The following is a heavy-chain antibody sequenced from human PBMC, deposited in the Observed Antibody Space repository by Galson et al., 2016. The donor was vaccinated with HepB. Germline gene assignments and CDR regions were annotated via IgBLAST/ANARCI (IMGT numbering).Heavy chain of an antibody. V-gene: IGHV3-48*01. D-gene: IGHD2-15*01. CDR3: ARGGASCSGGSCYFWFDP. J-gene: IGHJ5*02. Sequence: SLRLPCAASGFTFGSYSMNWVRQAPGKGREWVSYISSSSSTVYYADSVKGRFTISRDNAKNSLYLQSNSLRAEDTAVYYCARGGASCSGGSCYFWFDPWGQGSPVTVSS. CDR2: ISSSSSTV. CDR1: GFTFGSYS.